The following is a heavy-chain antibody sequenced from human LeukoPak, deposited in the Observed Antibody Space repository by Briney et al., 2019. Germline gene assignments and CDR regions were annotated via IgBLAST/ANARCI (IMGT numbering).Heavy chain of an antibody. J-gene: IGHJ4*02. CDR2: INPNSGGT. D-gene: IGHD3-9*01. V-gene: IGHV1-2*02. Sequence: GASVKVSCKASGGTFSSYAISWVRQAPGQGLEWMGWINPNSGGTNYAQKFQGRVTMTRDTSISTAYMELSRLRSDDTAVYYCAKTYYDILTGYYEDYWGQGTLVTVSS. CDR1: GGTFSSYA. CDR3: AKTYYDILTGYYEDY.